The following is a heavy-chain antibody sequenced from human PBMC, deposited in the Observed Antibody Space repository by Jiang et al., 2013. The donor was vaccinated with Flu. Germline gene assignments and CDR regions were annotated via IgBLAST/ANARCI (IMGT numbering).Heavy chain of an antibody. V-gene: IGHV4-30-4*01. Sequence: GSGLVKPSQTLSLTCTVSGVSTSNDKFYWSWLRQPPGKGLEWIGYIYYDGRTIYSPSLTSRLSISVDTSRNQFSLRLRSVSAADTAVYYCARHDSSGYWTFDQWGRGTLVTVSS. CDR2: IYYDGRT. D-gene: IGHD3-22*01. J-gene: IGHJ5*02. CDR3: ARHDSSGYWTFDQ. CDR1: GVSTSNDKFY.